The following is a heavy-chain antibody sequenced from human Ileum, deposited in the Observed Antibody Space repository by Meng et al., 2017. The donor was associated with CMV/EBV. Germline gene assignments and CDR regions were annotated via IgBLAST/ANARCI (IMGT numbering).Heavy chain of an antibody. CDR3: ARVRDSSGYWPFDY. D-gene: IGHD3-22*01. J-gene: IGHJ4*02. CDR2: IYYSGST. Sequence: SGGSISSGGYYWSWIRQHPGKGLEWIGYIYYSGSTYYNPSLKSRVTISVDTSKNQFSLKLSSVTAADTAVYYCARVRDSSGYWPFDYWGQGPLVTVSS. V-gene: IGHV4-31*02. CDR1: GGSISSGGYY.